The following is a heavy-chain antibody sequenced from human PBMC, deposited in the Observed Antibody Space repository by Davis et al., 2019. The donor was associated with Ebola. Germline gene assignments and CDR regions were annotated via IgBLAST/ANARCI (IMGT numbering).Heavy chain of an antibody. CDR3: AGIYGDYYYYYGMDV. J-gene: IGHJ6*02. V-gene: IGHV1-8*01. Sequence: SVKVSCKASGYTFTSYDINWVRQATGQGLEWMGWMNPNSGNTGYAHKFQGRVTITRNTSIRTAYMELSSMRSEDTAVYYCAGIYGDYYYYYGMDVWGQGTTVTVSS. CDR2: MNPNSGNT. CDR1: GYTFTSYD. D-gene: IGHD4-17*01.